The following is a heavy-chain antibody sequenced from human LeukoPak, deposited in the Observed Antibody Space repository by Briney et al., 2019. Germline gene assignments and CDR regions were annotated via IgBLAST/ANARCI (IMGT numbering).Heavy chain of an antibody. CDR2: ISSSSSYT. CDR1: GFTFSDYY. Sequence: PGGPLRLSCAASGFTFSDYYMSWIRQAPGKGLEWVSYISSSSSYTDYADSVKGRFTISRDNAKNSLNLQMNSLRAEDTAVYYCARDSGYSGYSDYWGQGTLVTVSS. J-gene: IGHJ4*02. CDR3: ARDSGYSGYSDY. D-gene: IGHD5-12*01. V-gene: IGHV3-11*05.